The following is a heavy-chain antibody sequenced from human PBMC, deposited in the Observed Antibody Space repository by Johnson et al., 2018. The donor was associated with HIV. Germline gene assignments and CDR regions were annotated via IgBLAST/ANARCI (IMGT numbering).Heavy chain of an antibody. CDR3: ARDIMADTALDPGFAFDI. Sequence: QVQLVESGGGLVKPGGSLRLSCVASGFTFSDYYMTWVRQAPGKGLEWVSYISSSGSTIYSADSVKGRFTISRDNAKNSLYLQMNSLRSEDTAVYYCARDIMADTALDPGFAFDIWGQGTMVTVSS. CDR2: ISSSGSTI. CDR1: GFTFSDYY. J-gene: IGHJ3*02. V-gene: IGHV3-11*01. D-gene: IGHD3-16*01.